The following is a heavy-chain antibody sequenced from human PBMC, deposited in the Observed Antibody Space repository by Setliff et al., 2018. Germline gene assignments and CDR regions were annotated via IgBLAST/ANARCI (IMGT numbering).Heavy chain of an antibody. CDR2: IYYSGST. CDR1: GGSISSHY. J-gene: IGHJ3*02. V-gene: IGHV4-59*11. CDR3: ARDGVYDSSGSDAFDI. Sequence: SETLSLTCTVSGGSISSHYWSWIRQPPGKGLEWIGSIYYSGSTNYNPSLKSRVTISVDTSKNQFSLKLSSVTAADTAVYYCARDGVYDSSGSDAFDIWGQGTMVTVSS. D-gene: IGHD3-22*01.